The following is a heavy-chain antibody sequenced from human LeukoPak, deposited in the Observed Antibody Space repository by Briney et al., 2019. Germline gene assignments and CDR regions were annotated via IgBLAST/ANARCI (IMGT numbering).Heavy chain of an antibody. CDR2: IYYSGST. D-gene: IGHD5-12*01. J-gene: IGHJ4*02. V-gene: IGHV4-59*12. Sequence: PSETLSLTCTVSGGSISRYSWNWIRQPPGKGLEWIGYIYYSGSTNYNPSLKSRVTMPVDTSKNQFSLKLSSVTAADTAVYYCARDELSIAATNSFDYWGQGTLVTVSS. CDR1: GGSISRYS. CDR3: ARDELSIAATNSFDY.